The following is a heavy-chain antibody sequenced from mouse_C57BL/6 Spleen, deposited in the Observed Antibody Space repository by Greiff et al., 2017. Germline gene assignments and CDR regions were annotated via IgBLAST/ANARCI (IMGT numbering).Heavy chain of an antibody. CDR2: IHPNSGST. D-gene: IGHD1-1*01. J-gene: IGHJ1*03. CDR1: GYTFTSYW. CDR3: ASCHYYGSSYPYWYFDV. Sequence: QVQLQQPGAELVKPGASVKLSCKASGYTFTSYWMHWVKQRPGQGLEWIGMIHPNSGSTNYNEKFKSKATLTVDKSSSTAYMQLSSLTSEDSADYACASCHYYGSSYPYWYFDVWGTGTTVTVSS. V-gene: IGHV1-64*01.